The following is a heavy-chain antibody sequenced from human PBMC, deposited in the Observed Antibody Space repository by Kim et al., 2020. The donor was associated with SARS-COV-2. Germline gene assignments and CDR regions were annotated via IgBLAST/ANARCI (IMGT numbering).Heavy chain of an antibody. V-gene: IGHV4-34*01. CDR3: ARVDGYSSGWYLLYYYYGMDV. J-gene: IGHJ6*02. D-gene: IGHD6-19*01. CDR2: INHSGST. CDR1: GGSFSGYY. Sequence: SETLSLTCAVYGGSFSGYYWSWIRQPPGKGLEWIGEINHSGSTNYNPSLKSRVTISVDTSKNQFSLKLSSVTAADTAVYYCARVDGYSSGWYLLYYYYGMDVWGQGTTVTVSS.